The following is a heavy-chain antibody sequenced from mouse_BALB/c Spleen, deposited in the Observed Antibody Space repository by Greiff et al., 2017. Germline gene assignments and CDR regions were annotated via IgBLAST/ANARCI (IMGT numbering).Heavy chain of an antibody. J-gene: IGHJ2*01. D-gene: IGHD2-1*01. CDR3: TRFYYGNFPHFDY. CDR1: GYSFTSYW. V-gene: IGHV1-5*01. Sequence: EVQLQQSGTVLARPGASVKMSCKASGYSFTSYWMHWVKQRPGQGLEWICAIYPGNSDTSYNQKFKGKAKLTAVTSASTAYMELSSLTNEDSAVYYCTRFYYGNFPHFDYWGQGTTLTVSS. CDR2: IYPGNSDT.